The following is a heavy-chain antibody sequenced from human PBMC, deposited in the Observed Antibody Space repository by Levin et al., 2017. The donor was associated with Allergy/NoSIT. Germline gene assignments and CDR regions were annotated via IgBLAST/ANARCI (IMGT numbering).Heavy chain of an antibody. CDR3: ARKACINCYGASDY. V-gene: IGHV3-23*01. CDR2: ISDSGATT. D-gene: IGHD2-2*01. CDR1: GFTFSSYD. J-gene: IGHJ4*02. Sequence: PGGSLRLSCVGSGFTFSSYDIRWVRQAPGKGLDWVSTISDSGATTHYADSVTGRFTISRDNSKNTVYLQMNSLGAEDTALYYCARKACINCYGASDYWGQGTLVTVSS.